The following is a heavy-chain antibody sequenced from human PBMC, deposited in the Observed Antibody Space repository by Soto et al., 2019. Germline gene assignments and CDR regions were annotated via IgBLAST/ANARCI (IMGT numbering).Heavy chain of an antibody. D-gene: IGHD6-19*01. V-gene: IGHV1-69*06. CDR1: GGTISSYA. J-gene: IGHJ4*02. Sequence: SLTVSCRTSGGTISSYAIGRVRQAPGQGLEWMGGIIPIFGTANYAQKFQGRVTITADKSTSTAYMELSSLRSEDTAVYYCARYSGWYGVDYWGQGTLVTVSS. CDR2: IIPIFGTA. CDR3: ARYSGWYGVDY.